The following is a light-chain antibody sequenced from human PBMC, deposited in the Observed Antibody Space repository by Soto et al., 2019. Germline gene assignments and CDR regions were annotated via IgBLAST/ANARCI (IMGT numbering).Light chain of an antibody. CDR2: GNS. Sequence: QSVLTQPPSVSGAPGQRVTISCTGSSSNIGAGYDVHWYQQLPGTAPKLLIYGNSNRPSGVPDRFSGSKSGTSASLAITGLQAEDEADYYCQSYDSRLRLSVFGGGTKLTVL. V-gene: IGLV1-40*01. CDR3: QSYDSRLRLSV. CDR1: SSNIGAGYD. J-gene: IGLJ2*01.